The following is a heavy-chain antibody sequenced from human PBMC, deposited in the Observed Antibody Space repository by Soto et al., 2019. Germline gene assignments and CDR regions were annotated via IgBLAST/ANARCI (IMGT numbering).Heavy chain of an antibody. CDR1: GGSISSGDYY. J-gene: IGHJ4*02. V-gene: IGHV4-30-4*01. CDR2: IYYSGST. CDR3: ATSDDSSGLFDY. Sequence: SETLSLTCTVSGGSISSGDYYWSWIRQPPEKGLEWIGYIYYSGSTYYNPSLKSRVTISVDTSKNQFSLKLSSVTAADTAVYYCATSDDSSGLFDYWGQGTLVTSPQ. D-gene: IGHD3-22*01.